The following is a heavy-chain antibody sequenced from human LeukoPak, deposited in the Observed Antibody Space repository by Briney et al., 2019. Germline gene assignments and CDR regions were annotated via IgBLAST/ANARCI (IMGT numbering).Heavy chain of an antibody. J-gene: IGHJ4*01. D-gene: IGHD4-23*01. CDR1: GGSISSSSYY. V-gene: IGHV4-39*07. CDR3: ARRAHGGKVLDYFDY. Sequence: NPSETLSLICTVSGGSISSSSYYWGWLRHPQGAGVDWIGSLYYRGSTSYNPSLKSRLTISADTSKHLFSLRLSSVTPADTAVHYCARRAHGGKVLDYFDYWGQGTPVTAPS. CDR2: LYYRGST.